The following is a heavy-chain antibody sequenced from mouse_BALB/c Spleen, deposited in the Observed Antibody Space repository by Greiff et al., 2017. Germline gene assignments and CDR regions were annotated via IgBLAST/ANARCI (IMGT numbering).Heavy chain of an antibody. CDR1: GFTFSDYY. Sequence: EVKLVESGGGLVKPGGSLKLSCAASGFTFSDYYMYWVRQTPEKRLEWVATISDGGSYTYYPDSVKGRFTISRDNAKNNLYLQMSSLKSEDTAMYYCARAYYGNYVDYWGQGTTLTVSS. CDR3: ARAYYGNYVDY. CDR2: ISDGGSYT. D-gene: IGHD2-10*01. V-gene: IGHV5-4*02. J-gene: IGHJ2*01.